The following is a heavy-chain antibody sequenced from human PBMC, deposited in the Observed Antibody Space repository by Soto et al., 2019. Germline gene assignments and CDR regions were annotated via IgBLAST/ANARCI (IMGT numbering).Heavy chain of an antibody. V-gene: IGHV3-30*03. CDR1: GFTFTSYA. Sequence: QVQLVESGGGVVQPGRSLRLSCAASGFTFTSYAMHWVRQAPGKGLEWVAVISYDGSNKYYADSVKGRFTISRDNSKNTLYLQMNSLRAEDTAVYYCAREDRNWNYAYGMDVWGQGTTVTVSS. CDR3: AREDRNWNYAYGMDV. J-gene: IGHJ6*02. CDR2: ISYDGSNK. D-gene: IGHD1-7*01.